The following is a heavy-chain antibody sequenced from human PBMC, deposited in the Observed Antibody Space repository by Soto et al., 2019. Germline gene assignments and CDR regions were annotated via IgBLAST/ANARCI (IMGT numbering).Heavy chain of an antibody. Sequence: GGSLRLSCAASGFTFSSYSMNWVRQAPGKGLEWVSSISSSSSYIYYADSVKGRFTISRDNAKNSLYLQMNSLRAEDTAVYYCARAIGGSYEYYFDYWGQGTLVTVSS. D-gene: IGHD1-26*01. J-gene: IGHJ4*02. CDR2: ISSSSSYI. V-gene: IGHV3-21*01. CDR3: ARAIGGSYEYYFDY. CDR1: GFTFSSYS.